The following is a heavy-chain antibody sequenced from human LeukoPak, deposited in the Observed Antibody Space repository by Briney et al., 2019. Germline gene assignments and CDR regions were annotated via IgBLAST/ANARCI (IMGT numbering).Heavy chain of an antibody. V-gene: IGHV4-39*07. CDR2: IFYSGST. CDR3: ARNLAGHFGGFYFDY. J-gene: IGHJ4*02. Sequence: PSETLSLTCTVSGASISTYYWGWIRQPPGKGLEWIGSIFYSGSTYYNPSLKSRVTISVDTSKNQFSLKLSSVTAADTAVYYCARNLAGHFGGFYFDYWGQGTLVTVSS. D-gene: IGHD2-21*01. CDR1: GASISTYY.